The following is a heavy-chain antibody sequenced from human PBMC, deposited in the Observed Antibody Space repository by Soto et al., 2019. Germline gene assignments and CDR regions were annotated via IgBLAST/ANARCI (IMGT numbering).Heavy chain of an antibody. CDR3: ARDRYVRGYYGMDV. CDR2: IYYSGST. D-gene: IGHD5-12*01. Sequence: SETLSLTCTVSGGSISSYYWSWIRQPPGKGLEWIGYIYYSGSTNYNPSLKSRVTISVDTSKNQFSLKLSSVTAADTAVYYCARDRYVRGYYGMDVWGQGTTVTVSS. J-gene: IGHJ6*02. CDR1: GGSISSYY. V-gene: IGHV4-59*01.